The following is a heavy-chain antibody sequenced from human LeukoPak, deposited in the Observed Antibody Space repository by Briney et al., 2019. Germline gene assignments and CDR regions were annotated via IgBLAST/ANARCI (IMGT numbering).Heavy chain of an antibody. CDR3: AREVTPVPFFDY. V-gene: IGHV4-59*01. CDR1: GGSISSYY. D-gene: IGHD4-23*01. CDR2: IYYSGST. J-gene: IGHJ4*02. Sequence: SETLSLTCTVSGGSISSYYWSWIRQPPGKGLERIGYIYYSGSTNYNPSLKSRVTISVDTSKNQFSLKLSSVTAADTAVYYCAREVTPVPFFDYWGQGTLVTVSS.